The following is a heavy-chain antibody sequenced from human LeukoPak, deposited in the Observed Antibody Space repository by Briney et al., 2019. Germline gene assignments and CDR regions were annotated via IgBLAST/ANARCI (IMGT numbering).Heavy chain of an antibody. CDR3: ARVRGGDCD. V-gene: IGHV1-2*02. Sequence: GASVKVSCKASGYNFNDYGVTWVRQAPGQGLEWMGWISAFTGDTNYAQKFQGRVTMTRDTSISTAYMELSRLRSDDTAVYYCARVRGGDCDWGQGTLVTVSS. D-gene: IGHD2-21*02. CDR2: ISAFTGDT. CDR1: GYNFNDYG. J-gene: IGHJ4*02.